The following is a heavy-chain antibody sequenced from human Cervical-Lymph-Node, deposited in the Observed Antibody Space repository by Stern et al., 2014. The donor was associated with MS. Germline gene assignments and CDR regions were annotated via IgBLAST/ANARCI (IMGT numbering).Heavy chain of an antibody. CDR2: IYHTGST. V-gene: IGHV4-4*02. J-gene: IGHJ4*02. CDR1: GGSIDASNW. CDR3: ARDVEFWSGQLDY. D-gene: IGHD3-3*01. Sequence: QVQLVESGPGLVKPSGTLSLTCAVSGGSIDASNWWSWVRQPPGKGLEWIGEIYHTGSTNYNPSLKSRVTMSVDKSKNQFSLKLNSVTAADTAVYYCARDVEFWSGQLDYWGQGTLVTVSS.